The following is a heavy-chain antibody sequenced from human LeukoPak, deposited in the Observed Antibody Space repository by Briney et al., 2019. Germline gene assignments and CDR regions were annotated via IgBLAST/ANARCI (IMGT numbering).Heavy chain of an antibody. CDR2: ISSSGGST. J-gene: IGHJ6*02. CDR1: GFTFGSYA. V-gene: IGHV3-23*01. Sequence: PGGSLRLSCAASGFTFGSYAMSWVRQAPGKGLEWVSAISSSGGSTFYADSVQGRFTISRDNAKNSLYLQMNSLRAEDTAVYYCARDGYSYGSFYYYYGMDVWGQGTTVTVSS. CDR3: ARDGYSYGSFYYYYGMDV. D-gene: IGHD5-18*01.